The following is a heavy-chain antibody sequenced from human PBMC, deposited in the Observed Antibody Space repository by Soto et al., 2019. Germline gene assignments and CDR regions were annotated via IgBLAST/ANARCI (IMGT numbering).Heavy chain of an antibody. V-gene: IGHV3-30*18. J-gene: IGHJ4*02. D-gene: IGHD5-18*01. CDR1: GFTFSSYG. CDR3: AKDHGFVDTAMVGDY. Sequence: QVQLVESGGGVVQPGRSLRLSCAASGFTFSSYGMHWVRQAPGKGLEWVEVISYDGSNKYYADSVKGRFTISRDNSKNTLYLQMNSLRAEDTAVYYCAKDHGFVDTAMVGDYWGQGTLVTVSS. CDR2: ISYDGSNK.